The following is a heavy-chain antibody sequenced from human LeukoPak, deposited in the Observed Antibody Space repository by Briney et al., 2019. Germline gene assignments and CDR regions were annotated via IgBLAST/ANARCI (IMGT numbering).Heavy chain of an antibody. D-gene: IGHD3-16*02. CDR2: ISFNGRNT. J-gene: IGHJ3*01. Sequence: GGSVRLSCAASGFNFGDSAMSWVRQTPRKGLEWVSLISFNGRNTYYGDSVKGRFTISRANSKDTVYLQMNSRKAEDTAIFYCARDIELSTWGPGTMVTVSS. V-gene: IGHV3-23*01. CDR3: ARDIELST. CDR1: GFNFGDSA.